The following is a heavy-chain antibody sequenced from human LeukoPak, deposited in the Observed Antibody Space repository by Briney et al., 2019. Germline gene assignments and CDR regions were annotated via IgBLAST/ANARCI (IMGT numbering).Heavy chain of an antibody. D-gene: IGHD6-6*01. CDR1: GFTFNDYA. CDR3: AKEYSSSSVDV. J-gene: IGHJ6*04. V-gene: IGHV3-23*01. Sequence: GGSLRLSCVASGFTFNDYAMSWVRHVPGKGFDWVSTISASGGTTSYADSVKGRFTISRDNSKNTLYLQMNSLRAEDTAVYYCAKEYSSSSVDVWGKGTTVTVSS. CDR2: ISASGGTT.